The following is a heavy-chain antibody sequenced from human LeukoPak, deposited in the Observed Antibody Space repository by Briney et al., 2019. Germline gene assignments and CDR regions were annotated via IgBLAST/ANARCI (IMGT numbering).Heavy chain of an antibody. J-gene: IGHJ5*01. CDR3: STLTSRGLSDS. CDR1: GFIFSDYN. CDR2: IKSKADGETI. D-gene: IGHD1-20*01. V-gene: IGHV3-15*07. Sequence: GGSLRLSCAASGFIFSDYNMNWVRQAPGKGLEWVGRIKSKADGETIDYAAPVKGRFTFSRDDSKNMLYLQMNSLKSEDTAVYYCSTLTSRGLSDSWGQGTLVTVSS.